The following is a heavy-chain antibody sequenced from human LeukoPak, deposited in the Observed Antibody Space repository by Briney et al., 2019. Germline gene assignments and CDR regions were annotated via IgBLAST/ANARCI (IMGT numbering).Heavy chain of an antibody. CDR1: GGSFSGYY. CDR2: INRSGST. D-gene: IGHD3-22*01. V-gene: IGHV4-34*01. J-gene: IGHJ4*02. Sequence: PSETLSLTCAVYGGSFSGYYWSWIRQPPGKGLEWIGEINRSGSTNYNPSLKSRVTISVDTSKNQFSLKLSSVTAADTAVYYCARVRRGGGTMIVVVITRGDFDYWGQGTLVTVSS. CDR3: ARVRRGGGTMIVVVITRGDFDY.